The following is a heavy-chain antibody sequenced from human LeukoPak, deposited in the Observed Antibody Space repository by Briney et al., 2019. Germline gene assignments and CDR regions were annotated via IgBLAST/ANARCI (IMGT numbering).Heavy chain of an antibody. CDR3: ARAPSGQYYYGMDV. CDR1: GFTFSSCA. D-gene: IGHD4-11*01. CDR2: ISGSGGST. J-gene: IGHJ6*02. Sequence: GGSLRLSCAASGFTFSSCAMSWVRQAPGKGLEWVSAISGSGGSTYYADSVKGRFTISRDNSKNTLYLQMNSLRAEDTAVYYCARAPSGQYYYGMDVWGQGTTVTVSS. V-gene: IGHV3-23*01.